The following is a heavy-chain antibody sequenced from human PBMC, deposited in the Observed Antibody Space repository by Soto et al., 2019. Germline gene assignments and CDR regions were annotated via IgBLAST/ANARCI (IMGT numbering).Heavy chain of an antibody. Sequence: SETLSLTCTVSCGSISSSDYYWSWIRQPPGKGLEWIGYIYYSGSTYYNPSLKSRVTISVDTSKNQFSLKLSSVTAADTAVYYCARGLVDYGSGSFFDYWGQGTLVTVSS. J-gene: IGHJ4*02. V-gene: IGHV4-30-4*01. CDR1: CGSISSSDYY. CDR3: ARGLVDYGSGSFFDY. CDR2: IYYSGST. D-gene: IGHD3-10*01.